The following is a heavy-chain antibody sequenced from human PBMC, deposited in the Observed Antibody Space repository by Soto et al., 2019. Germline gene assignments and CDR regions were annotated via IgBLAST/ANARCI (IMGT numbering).Heavy chain of an antibody. D-gene: IGHD3-22*01. V-gene: IGHV4-39*01. J-gene: IGHJ4*02. CDR2: TYYNGKA. Sequence: QLQLQESGPGLVKPSETLSLTCTVSGASIDRSNYYWDWIRQPPGKGLEWIGTTYYNGKAYYNPSLKSRDTMTVDTSKNQCSLRLNAVTAADTSVYYCARHFVAVVIKGWGYWGQGTLVTVSS. CDR3: ARHFVAVVIKGWGY. CDR1: GASIDRSNYY.